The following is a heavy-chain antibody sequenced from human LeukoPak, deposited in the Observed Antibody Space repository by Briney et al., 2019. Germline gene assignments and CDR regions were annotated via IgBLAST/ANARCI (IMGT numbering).Heavy chain of an antibody. J-gene: IGHJ5*02. D-gene: IGHD3-10*01. CDR1: GGTFSSYA. V-gene: IGHV1-69*13. Sequence: GASVKVSCKASGGTFSSYAISWVRQAPGQGLEWMGGIIPIFGTANYAQKFQGRVTITADESTSTAYMELSSLRSEDTAVYYCARADYYGSGLLPNWFDPWGQGTLVTVSS. CDR2: IIPIFGTA. CDR3: ARADYYGSGLLPNWFDP.